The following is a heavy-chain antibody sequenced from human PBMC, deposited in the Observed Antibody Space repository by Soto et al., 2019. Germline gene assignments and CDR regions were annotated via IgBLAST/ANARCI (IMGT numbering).Heavy chain of an antibody. D-gene: IGHD1-1*01. Sequence: PGGSLRLSCAASGFTFSSYAMHWVRQAPGKGLEWVAVISYDGSNKYYADSVKGRFTISRDNSKNTLYLQMNSLRAEGTAVYYCARAPVGNYYFDYWGQGTLVTVSS. CDR2: ISYDGSNK. CDR1: GFTFSSYA. J-gene: IGHJ4*02. V-gene: IGHV3-30-3*01. CDR3: ARAPVGNYYFDY.